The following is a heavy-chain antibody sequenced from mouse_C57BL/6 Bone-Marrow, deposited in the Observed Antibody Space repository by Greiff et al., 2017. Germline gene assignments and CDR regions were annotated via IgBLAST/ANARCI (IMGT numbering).Heavy chain of an antibody. CDR1: GYTFTDYY. Sequence: EVQLQQSGPELVKPGASVKISCKASGYTFTDYYMNWVKQSHGKSLEWIGDINPNNGGTSYNQKFKGKATLTVDKSSSTAYMELRSLTSEDTAVYYCASIPHFEYWGQGTTLTVSS. CDR3: ASIPHFEY. CDR2: INPNNGGT. V-gene: IGHV1-26*01. J-gene: IGHJ2*01.